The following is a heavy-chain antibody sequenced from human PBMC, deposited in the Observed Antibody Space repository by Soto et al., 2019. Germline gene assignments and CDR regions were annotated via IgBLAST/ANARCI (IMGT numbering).Heavy chain of an antibody. CDR1: GYTFTSYD. V-gene: IGHV1-8*01. J-gene: IGHJ6*03. Sequence: ASVKVSCKASGYTFTSYDINWVRQATGQGLEWMGWMNPNSGNTGYAQKFQGRVTMTRNTSISTAYMELSSLRSEDTAVYYCARGKPRSFQYYYYMDVWAKGTTVTVSS. CDR2: MNPNSGNT. CDR3: ARGKPRSFQYYYYMDV.